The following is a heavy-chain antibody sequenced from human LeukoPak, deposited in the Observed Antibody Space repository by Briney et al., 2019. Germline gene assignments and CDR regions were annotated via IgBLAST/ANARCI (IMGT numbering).Heavy chain of an antibody. J-gene: IGHJ4*01. V-gene: IGHV3-23*01. D-gene: IGHD1-20*01. CDR2: ISGSGGST. CDR1: GFTFSSYA. CDR3: AKEGGSLYNWTDGGYFDY. Sequence: PGGSLRLSCAASGFTFSSYAMSWVRQAPGKGLEWVSAISGSGGSTYYADSVKGRFTISRDNSKNTLYLQMNSLRAEDTAVYYCAKEGGSLYNWTDGGYFDYWGQGTLVTVSS.